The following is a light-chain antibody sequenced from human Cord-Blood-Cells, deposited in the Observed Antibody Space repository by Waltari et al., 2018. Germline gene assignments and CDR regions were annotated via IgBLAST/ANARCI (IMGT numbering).Light chain of an antibody. V-gene: IGKV1-39*01. J-gene: IGKJ2*03. Sequence: DIQMTQSPSSLSASVGDRVTITCRASQSISSYLNWYQQKPGKAPKLLIYAASSLQSGVPSRFSGSGSGTDFTLTISSLRPEDCATYYCQQSYSTLYSFGQGTKLDIK. CDR2: AAS. CDR1: QSISSY. CDR3: QQSYSTLYS.